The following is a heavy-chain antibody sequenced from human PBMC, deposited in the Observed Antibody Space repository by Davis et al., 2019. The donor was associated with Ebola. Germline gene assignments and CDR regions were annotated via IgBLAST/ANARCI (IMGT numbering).Heavy chain of an antibody. D-gene: IGHD3-16*01. J-gene: IGHJ4*02. CDR3: AKGGTLADGLDD. Sequence: PSETLSLTCAVYGGSFSGYYWSWIRQPPGKGLEWVSAISGDGTSTYCADSVKGRSTISRDNSKNTVYLQMNSLRAEDTAIYYCAKGGTLADGLDDWGQGTLVTVSS. CDR2: ISGDGTST. CDR1: GGSFSGYY. V-gene: IGHV3-23*01.